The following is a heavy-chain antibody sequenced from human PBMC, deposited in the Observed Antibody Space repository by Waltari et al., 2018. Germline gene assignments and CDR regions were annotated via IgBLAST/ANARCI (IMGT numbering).Heavy chain of an antibody. CDR2: IKQDGSAK. V-gene: IGHV3-7*04. Sequence: EVQLVASGGGLVQPGGSLILSCAASGFPFSSSWMTWVRQAPGKGLEWVANIKQDGSAKSYVDSVKGRFVISRDNAENSLSLQMNSLKAEDTAVYYCARPFRSGWYDGSFDIWGQGTMVTVSS. D-gene: IGHD6-19*01. CDR3: ARPFRSGWYDGSFDI. CDR1: GFPFSSSW. J-gene: IGHJ3*02.